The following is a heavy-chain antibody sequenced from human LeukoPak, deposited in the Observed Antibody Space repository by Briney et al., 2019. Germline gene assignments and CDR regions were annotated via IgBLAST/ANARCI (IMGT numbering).Heavy chain of an antibody. CDR2: IIPIFGTA. V-gene: IGHV1-69*13. Sequence: SVKVSCKASGGTFSSYAISWVRQAPGQGLEWMGGIIPIFGTANYAQKFQGRVTITADESTSTAYMELSSLRSEDTAVYYCARVLVYSPLRAEYFQHWGQGTLVTVSS. J-gene: IGHJ1*01. CDR3: ARVLVYSPLRAEYFQH. D-gene: IGHD5-18*01. CDR1: GGTFSSYA.